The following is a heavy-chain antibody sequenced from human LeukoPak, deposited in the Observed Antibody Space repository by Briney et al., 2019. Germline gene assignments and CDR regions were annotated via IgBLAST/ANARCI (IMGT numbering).Heavy chain of an antibody. J-gene: IGHJ3*02. V-gene: IGHV1-69*04. CDR2: AIPILGIA. CDR3: AREPDVDMSTFRGEAFDI. D-gene: IGHD5-24*01. Sequence: SVKVSCKASGGIFSSYTFNWVRQAPGQGLEWMGRAIPILGIATYAQKFQGRITITADKSTSTAYMELSSLRSDDTAMYYCAREPDVDMSTFRGEAFDIWGQGTMLTVSS. CDR1: GGIFSSYT.